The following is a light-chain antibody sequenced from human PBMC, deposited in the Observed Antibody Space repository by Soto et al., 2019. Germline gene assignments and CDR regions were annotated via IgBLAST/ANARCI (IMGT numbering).Light chain of an antibody. CDR1: SNDVGGYNY. CDR2: DVD. V-gene: IGLV2-14*03. Sequence: QAVLAQPASVSGSPGQSITISCTGTSNDVGGYNYVSWYQQHPDKAPKLMIYDVDNRPSGVSHRFSGSKSGNTASLTISGLQAEDEADYYCSSYTGSSTLLFGGGTKVTVL. CDR3: SSYTGSSTLL. J-gene: IGLJ2*01.